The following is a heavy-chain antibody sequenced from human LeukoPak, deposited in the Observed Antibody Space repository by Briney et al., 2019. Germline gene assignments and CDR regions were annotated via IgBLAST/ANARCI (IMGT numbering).Heavy chain of an antibody. Sequence: SETLSLTCTVSGGSISSGDYYWSWIRQPPGKGLEWIGYIYYSGSTYYNPSLKSRVTISVDTSKNQFSLKLSSVTAADTAVYYCARDQITMVRGSDAFDIWGQGTMVTVSS. J-gene: IGHJ3*02. V-gene: IGHV4-30-4*01. D-gene: IGHD3-10*01. CDR2: IYYSGST. CDR3: ARDQITMVRGSDAFDI. CDR1: GGSISSGDYY.